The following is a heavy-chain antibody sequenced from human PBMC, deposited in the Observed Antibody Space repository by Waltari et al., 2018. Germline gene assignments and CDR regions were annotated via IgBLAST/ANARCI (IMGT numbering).Heavy chain of an antibody. Sequence: EVQLVESGGGLVQPGRSLRLSCTASGFTFGDYAMSWIRQAPGKGLEWVGFIRSKAYGGTTEYAASVKGRFTISRDDSKSIAYLQMNSLKTEDTAVYYCTTPLIVYCSSTSCYMKDYWGQGTLVTVSS. CDR1: GFTFGDYA. V-gene: IGHV3-49*03. J-gene: IGHJ4*02. CDR3: TTPLIVYCSSTSCYMKDY. CDR2: IRSKAYGGTT. D-gene: IGHD2-2*02.